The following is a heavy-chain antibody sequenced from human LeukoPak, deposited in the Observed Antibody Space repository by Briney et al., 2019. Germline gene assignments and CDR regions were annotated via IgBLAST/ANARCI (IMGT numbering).Heavy chain of an antibody. D-gene: IGHD1-26*01. CDR3: AKDWAPHSGRHFDY. Sequence: PGGSLRLSCAASGFTFSSYGMHWVRQAPGKGLEWVAVIWYDGTHKSYADSVKGRFTISRDNSNSALYLDMNSLRAEDTALYYCAKDWAPHSGRHFDYWGQGTLVTVSS. CDR1: GFTFSSYG. V-gene: IGHV3-33*06. CDR2: IWYDGTHK. J-gene: IGHJ4*02.